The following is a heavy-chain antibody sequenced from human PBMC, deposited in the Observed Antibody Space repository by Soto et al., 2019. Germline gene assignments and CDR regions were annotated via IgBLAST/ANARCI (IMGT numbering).Heavy chain of an antibody. J-gene: IGHJ6*02. CDR3: ARARHMVVVTAIAGMDG. CDR2: IIPIFGTA. CDR1: GGTFSSYA. Sequence: QVQLVQSGAEVKKPGSSVKVSCKASGGTFSSYAISWVRQAPGQGLEWMGGIIPIFGTANYAQKFQGRVTITADESTSTAYIELSSPRAEDTAVYYCARARHMVVVTAIAGMDGWGQGTTVSVSS. V-gene: IGHV1-69*12. D-gene: IGHD2-21*02.